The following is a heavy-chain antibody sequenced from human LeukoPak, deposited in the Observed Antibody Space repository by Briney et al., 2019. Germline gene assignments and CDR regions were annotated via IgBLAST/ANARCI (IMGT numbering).Heavy chain of an antibody. V-gene: IGHV1-46*01. Sequence: ASVKVSCKASGYTFTSYYMHWVQQAPGQGLERMGIINPSGGSTSYAQKFQGRVTKTRDTSTSTVYMELSSLSSDDTAVYYCAREGVVGASDYWGQGTLVTVSS. D-gene: IGHD1-26*01. J-gene: IGHJ4*02. CDR3: AREGVVGASDY. CDR1: GYTFTSYY. CDR2: INPSGGST.